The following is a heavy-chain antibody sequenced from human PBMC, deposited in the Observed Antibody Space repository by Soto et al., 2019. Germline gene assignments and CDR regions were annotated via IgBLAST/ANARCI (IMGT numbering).Heavy chain of an antibody. V-gene: IGHV4-59*01. J-gene: IGHJ5*02. D-gene: IGHD2-2*01. CDR3: ARVHVVPAPHGTTHNWFDP. CDR1: GGSISSYY. Sequence: SETLSLTCTVSGGSISSYYWSWIRQPPGKGLEWIGYIYYSGSTNYNPSLKSRVTISVDTSKNQFSLKLSSVTAADTAVYYCARVHVVPAPHGTTHNWFDPWGQGTLVTVSS. CDR2: IYYSGST.